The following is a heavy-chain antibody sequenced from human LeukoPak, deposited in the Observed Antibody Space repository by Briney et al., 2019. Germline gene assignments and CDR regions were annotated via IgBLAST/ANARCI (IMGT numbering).Heavy chain of an antibody. CDR3: ARDPVPMVRGVPDKGYYFDY. D-gene: IGHD3-10*01. J-gene: IGHJ4*02. Sequence: PSETLSLTCAVYGGSFSGYYWSWIRQPPGKGLEWIGEINHSGSTNYNPSLKSRVTISVDTSKNQFSLKLSSVTAADTAVYYCARDPVPMVRGVPDKGYYFDYWGQGTLVTVSS. CDR2: INHSGST. V-gene: IGHV4-34*01. CDR1: GGSFSGYY.